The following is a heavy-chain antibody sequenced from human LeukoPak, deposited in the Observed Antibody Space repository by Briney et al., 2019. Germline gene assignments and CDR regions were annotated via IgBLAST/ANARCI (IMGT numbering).Heavy chain of an antibody. CDR2: IRFDGTKT. D-gene: IGHD3-10*01. J-gene: IGHJ4*02. CDR3: ARDFDDVKGNYYYIPDY. CDR1: GFNFSING. V-gene: IGHV3-30*02. Sequence: GGSLRLSCETSGFNFSINGMHWVRQAPDKVLEWVSSIRFDGTKTFYGDSVRGRFTISRDNPKNTLYLQLSSLRGDDTAVYYCARDFDDVKGNYYYIPDYWGQGTLVTVSS.